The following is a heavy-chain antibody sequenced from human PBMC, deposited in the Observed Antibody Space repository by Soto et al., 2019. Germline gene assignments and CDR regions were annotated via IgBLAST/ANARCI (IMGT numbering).Heavy chain of an antibody. V-gene: IGHV3-15*01. D-gene: IGHD1-26*01. J-gene: IGHJ4*01. CDR2: ISNNGGTT. CDR3: TTDSYSDMNVVRFDN. Sequence: PGGSLRLSCAASGFTFSTYAMAWIRQAPGKGLEWVSGISNNGGTTDFAAPVKGRFAISRDDSRNLVYMQMNSLKIEDTAVYYCTTDSYSDMNVVRFDNWGHGTLVTVSS. CDR1: GFTFSTYA.